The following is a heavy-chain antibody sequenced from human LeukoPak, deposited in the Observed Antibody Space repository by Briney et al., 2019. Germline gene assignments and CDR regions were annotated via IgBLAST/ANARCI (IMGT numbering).Heavy chain of an antibody. V-gene: IGHV3-7*01. J-gene: IGHJ4*02. D-gene: IGHD2-15*01. CDR3: ARAEDIVVVVAAYAFDY. CDR1: GFTFSSYW. CDR2: IKQDGSEK. Sequence: PGGSLRLSCAASGFTFSSYWMSWVRQAPGKGLEWVANIKQDGSEKYYVDSVKGRFTISRDNAKNSLYLQMSSLRAEDTAVYYCARAEDIVVVVAAYAFDYWGQGTLVTVSS.